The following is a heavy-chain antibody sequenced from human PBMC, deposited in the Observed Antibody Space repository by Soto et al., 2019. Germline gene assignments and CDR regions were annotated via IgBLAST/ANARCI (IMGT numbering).Heavy chain of an antibody. Sequence: ASVEVSCKASGYTFTGYYMHWVRQAPGQGLEWMGWINPNSGGTNYAQKFQGRVTMTRDTSISTAYMELSRLRSDDTAVYYCARTGEYYDSSGYYYVHWGQGTLVTVSS. CDR3: ARTGEYYDSSGYYYVH. V-gene: IGHV1-2*02. CDR1: GYTFTGYY. J-gene: IGHJ4*02. D-gene: IGHD3-22*01. CDR2: INPNSGGT.